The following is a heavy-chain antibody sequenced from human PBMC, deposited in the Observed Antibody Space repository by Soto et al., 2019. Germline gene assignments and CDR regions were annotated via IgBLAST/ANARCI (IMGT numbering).Heavy chain of an antibody. CDR2: ISYDGSNE. D-gene: IGHD3-9*01. V-gene: IGHV3-30*18. CDR3: AKDLLGLRDFEWSVCCV. CDR1: GFSFRTFG. Sequence: QVQLVESGGGVVQPGRSLSLSCAASGFSFRTFGMHWVRQAPGKGLEWVAVISYDGSNEFYADSVKGRFTISRDNSKISVYLQMSSLGADDTAVYYCAKDLLGLRDFEWSVCCVWGEGTMVTVS. J-gene: IGHJ3*01.